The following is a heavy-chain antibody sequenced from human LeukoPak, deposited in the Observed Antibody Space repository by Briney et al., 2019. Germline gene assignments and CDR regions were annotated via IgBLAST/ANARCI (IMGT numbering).Heavy chain of an antibody. CDR3: AQLGITMTGGV. J-gene: IGHJ6*04. Sequence: PGGSLRLSCAASGFTFSSYEMNWVRQGPGHGLEGGSYISSSGSTIYYADSVKGRFTISRDNAKNSLYLQMNSLRAEDTAVYYCAQLGITMTGGVWGKGTTVTISS. CDR1: GFTFSSYE. CDR2: ISSSGSTI. V-gene: IGHV3-48*03. D-gene: IGHD3-10*02.